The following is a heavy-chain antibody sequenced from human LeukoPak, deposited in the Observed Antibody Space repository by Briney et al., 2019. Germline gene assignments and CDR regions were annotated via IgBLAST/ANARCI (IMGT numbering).Heavy chain of an antibody. V-gene: IGHV3-30*02. J-gene: IGHJ6*03. CDR1: GFTFSSYC. Sequence: GGSLRLSCAASGFTFSSYCMHWVRQAPGKGLEWVAFIRYDGSNKYYADSVKGRFTISRDNSKNTLYLQMNSLRAEDTAVYYCAKKGFTTPLYYYMDVWGKGTTVTVSS. CDR3: AKKGFTTPLYYYMDV. D-gene: IGHD3-3*01. CDR2: IRYDGSNK.